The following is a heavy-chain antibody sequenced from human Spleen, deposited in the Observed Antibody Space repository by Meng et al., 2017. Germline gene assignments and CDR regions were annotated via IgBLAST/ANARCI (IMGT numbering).Heavy chain of an antibody. CDR1: GGSFSGYY. D-gene: IGHD3-10*01. CDR3: ARDRPEFGEDPIT. J-gene: IGHJ5*02. V-gene: IGHV4-34*01. CDR2: INHSGST. Sequence: QVQLQQWGAGLLKPSETLSLTCAVYGGSFSGYYWSWIRQPPGKGLEWIGEINHSGSTNYNPSLKSRVTISVDTSKNQFSLKLSSVTAADTAVYYCARDRPEFGEDPITWGQGTLVTVSS.